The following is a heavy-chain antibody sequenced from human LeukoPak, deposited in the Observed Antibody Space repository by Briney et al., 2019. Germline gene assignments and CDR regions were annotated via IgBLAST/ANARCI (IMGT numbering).Heavy chain of an antibody. J-gene: IGHJ4*02. CDR3: ATVGGSYSPADY. V-gene: IGHV3-9*01. CDR1: GFTFDDYA. Sequence: GRSLRLSCAGSGFTFDDYAMHWVRQAPGKGLEGVSGISWNSGSVGYVDSVKGRFTISRDNAKNSLYLQMNSLRAEDTAVYYCATVGGSYSPADYWGQGTLVTVSS. D-gene: IGHD1-26*01. CDR2: ISWNSGSV.